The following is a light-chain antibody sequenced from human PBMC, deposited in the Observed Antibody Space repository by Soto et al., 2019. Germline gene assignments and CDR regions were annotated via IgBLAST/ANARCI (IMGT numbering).Light chain of an antibody. CDR1: QSVSSY. J-gene: IGKJ2*01. Sequence: EIVLTQSPATLSLSAGERATLSCSASQSVSSYLAGYQQKPGQARRLLIYDASNRATGIPARFSGSGSGTDFTLTISSLEPEEFAIYYCQQRSNGNTFGQGTKLEIK. V-gene: IGKV3-11*01. CDR2: DAS. CDR3: QQRSNGNT.